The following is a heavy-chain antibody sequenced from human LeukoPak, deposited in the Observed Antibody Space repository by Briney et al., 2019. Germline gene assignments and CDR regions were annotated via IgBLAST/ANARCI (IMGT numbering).Heavy chain of an antibody. J-gene: IGHJ4*02. CDR3: AREKYYYDSSEGFDY. CDR2: ISYDGSNK. V-gene: IGHV3-30-3*01. CDR1: GFTFSSYP. D-gene: IGHD3-22*01. Sequence: PGGSLRLSSAASGFTFSSYPMHWVRQAPGKGLEGVAVISYDGSNKYYADSVKGRFTISRDNSKNTLYLQMNSLRAEDTAVYYCAREKYYYDSSEGFDYWGQGTLVTVSS.